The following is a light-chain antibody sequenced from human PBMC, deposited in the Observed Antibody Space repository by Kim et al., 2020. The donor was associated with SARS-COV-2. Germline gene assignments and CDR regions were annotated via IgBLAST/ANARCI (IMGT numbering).Light chain of an antibody. J-gene: IGKJ5*01. CDR2: VLS. V-gene: IGKV1-9*01. CDR1: QGVSRY. CDR3: QQGDDYPIA. Sequence: IQLTQSPSFLSATVGDRVTITCRSSQGVSRYFPWYQQKPGKAPRLLINVLSTLHSGVPSRFSGSGSGTEFTLTISSLQPEDFATYYCQQGDDYPIAFGQGTRLEIK.